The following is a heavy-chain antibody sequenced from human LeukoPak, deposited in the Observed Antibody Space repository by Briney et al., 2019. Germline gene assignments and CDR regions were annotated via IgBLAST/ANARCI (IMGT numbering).Heavy chain of an antibody. D-gene: IGHD5-24*01. CDR1: GFIFDDYA. Sequence: GGSLRLSCAASGFIFDDYAMHWVRQAPGKGLEWVSSISWNSFTIGYADSVKGRFTISRDNAKNPLYLQLNSLRAEDTAVYYCAHSDVYNSFDYWGQGTLVTVSS. CDR3: AHSDVYNSFDY. CDR2: ISWNSFTI. V-gene: IGHV3-9*01. J-gene: IGHJ4*02.